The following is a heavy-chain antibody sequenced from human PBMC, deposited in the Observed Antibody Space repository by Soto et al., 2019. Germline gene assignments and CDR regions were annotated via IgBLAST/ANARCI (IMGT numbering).Heavy chain of an antibody. Sequence: EVQLLESGGGLVQPGGSLRLSCAASGFTFSSYAMSWVRQAPGKGLEWVSAISGSGGSTYYADSVKGRFTIPRDSTKDTLYLQMNSLIAEDTAVYYCAKTFGAPPLWYQHQDHAFDIWGQGTMVTVSS. J-gene: IGHJ3*02. V-gene: IGHV3-23*01. CDR1: GFTFSSYA. D-gene: IGHD2-2*01. CDR3: AKTFGAPPLWYQHQDHAFDI. CDR2: ISGSGGST.